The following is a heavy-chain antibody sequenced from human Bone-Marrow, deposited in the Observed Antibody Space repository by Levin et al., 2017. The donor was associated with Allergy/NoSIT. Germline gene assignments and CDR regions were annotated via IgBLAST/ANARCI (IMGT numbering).Heavy chain of an antibody. V-gene: IGHV3-7*01. CDR3: AKTSRSSTDTDY. Sequence: GESLKISCAASGFTFSSFWMSWVRQAPGKGLELVANIKQDGSEQYYLDSVKGRFTISRDNAENSLYLQMNSLRVEDTAVYYCAKTSRSSTDTDYWGQGTLVTVSS. CDR2: IKQDGSEQ. D-gene: IGHD6-6*01. J-gene: IGHJ4*02. CDR1: GFTFSSFW.